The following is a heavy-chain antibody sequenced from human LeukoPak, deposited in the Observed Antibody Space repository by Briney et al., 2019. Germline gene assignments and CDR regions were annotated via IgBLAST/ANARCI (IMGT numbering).Heavy chain of an antibody. V-gene: IGHV3-48*01. D-gene: IGHD3-22*01. J-gene: IGHJ4*02. CDR1: GFTFSSYS. CDR3: TRDRHKYNYDSSGHPPH. CDR2: ISSSSTTI. Sequence: SGGSLRLSCAASGFTFSSYSMKWVRQAPGKGLEWVSYISSSSTTIYYADSVKGRFTISRDNAKNSLYLQMNSLRAEDTAVYYCTRDRHKYNYDSSGHPPHWGQGTLVTVSS.